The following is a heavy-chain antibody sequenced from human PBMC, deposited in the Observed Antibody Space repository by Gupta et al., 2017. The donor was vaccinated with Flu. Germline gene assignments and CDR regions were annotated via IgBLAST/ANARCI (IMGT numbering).Heavy chain of an antibody. CDR3: ATVTSGC. D-gene: IGHD4-17*01. CDR2: INHDGSRK. CDR1: GFPFRSSY. V-gene: IGHV3-74*03. Sequence: EMQLVESGGGVGRPVGSVRLSCASSGFPFRSSYLQWVRRAPGKGMVWGSRINHDGSRKTYVDSVKGRFTISRDNAKNTLYLQMNGLGDDATAVYYCATVTSGCWGQGTLVTVSS. J-gene: IGHJ4*02.